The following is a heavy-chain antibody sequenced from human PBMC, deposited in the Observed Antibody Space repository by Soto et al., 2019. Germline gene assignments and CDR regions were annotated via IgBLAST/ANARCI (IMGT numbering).Heavy chain of an antibody. CDR1: GGTFSSYA. V-gene: IGHV1-69*01. D-gene: IGHD5-18*01. CDR2: IIPIFGTA. J-gene: IGHJ3*02. CDR3: ARGYRYGFGGYDAFAI. Sequence: QVPLVQSGAEVKKPGSSVKVSCKASGGTFSSYAISWVRQAPGQGLEWMGGIIPIFGTANYAQKFQGRVTLTADESTGTADMELSSLRSEDTAVYYCARGYRYGFGGYDAFAIWGQGTMVTVSS.